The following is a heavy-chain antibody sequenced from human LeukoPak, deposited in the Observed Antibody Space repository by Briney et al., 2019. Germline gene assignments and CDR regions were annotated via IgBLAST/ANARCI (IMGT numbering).Heavy chain of an antibody. V-gene: IGHV3-9*01. J-gene: IGHJ2*01. Sequence: GGSLRLSCAASGFTFDDYAMHWVRQAPGKGLEWVSGISWNSGSIGYADSVKGRFTISRDNAKNSLYLQMNSLRAEDTALYYCAKGPRDAATSNWYFDLWGRGTLVTVSS. CDR1: GFTFDDYA. CDR2: ISWNSGSI. D-gene: IGHD1-1*01. CDR3: AKGPRDAATSNWYFDL.